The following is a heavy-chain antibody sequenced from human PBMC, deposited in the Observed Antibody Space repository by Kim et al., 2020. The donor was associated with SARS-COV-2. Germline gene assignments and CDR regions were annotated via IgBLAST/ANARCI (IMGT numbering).Heavy chain of an antibody. Sequence: GGSLRLSCAASGFTFSSYSMNWVRQAPGKGLEWVSSISSSSSYIYYADSVKGRFTISRDNAKNSLYLQMNSLRAEDTAVYYCAREAGTVRGVTSFDYWGQGTLVTVSS. D-gene: IGHD3-10*01. J-gene: IGHJ4*02. CDR1: GFTFSSYS. CDR2: ISSSSSYI. V-gene: IGHV3-21*01. CDR3: AREAGTVRGVTSFDY.